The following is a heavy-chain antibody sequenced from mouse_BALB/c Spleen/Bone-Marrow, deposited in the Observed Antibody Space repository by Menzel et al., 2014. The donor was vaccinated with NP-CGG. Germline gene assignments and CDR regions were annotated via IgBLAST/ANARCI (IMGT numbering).Heavy chain of an antibody. D-gene: IGHD2-10*01. CDR3: ARNTYDGNPFSF. V-gene: IGHV2-2*02. Sequence: VQLQQSRPGLVQTSQSLSITCTVSGFSLTSYGVHWVRQSPGKGLEWLGVIWSGGSTDYNAAFISRLSISKDNSKSQVFFKMNSLQANDTAIYCCARNTYDGNPFSFWGKGTLVTVTP. J-gene: IGHJ3*01. CDR1: GFSLTSYG. CDR2: IWSGGST.